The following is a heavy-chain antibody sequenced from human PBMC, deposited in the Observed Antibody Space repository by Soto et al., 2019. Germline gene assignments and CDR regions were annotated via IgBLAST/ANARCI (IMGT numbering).Heavy chain of an antibody. V-gene: IGHV1-18*01. CDR3: ARVRSDYDILTGYNYYYYMDV. CDR2: ISAYNGNT. D-gene: IGHD3-9*01. CDR1: GYTFTSYG. J-gene: IGHJ6*03. Sequence: QVQLVQSGAEVKKPGASVKVSCKASGYTFTSYGISWVRQAPGQGLEWMGWISAYNGNTNYAQKLQGRVTMTTDTSTSTAYMELSSLRSDDTAVYYCARVRSDYDILTGYNYYYYMDVWGKGTTVTVSS.